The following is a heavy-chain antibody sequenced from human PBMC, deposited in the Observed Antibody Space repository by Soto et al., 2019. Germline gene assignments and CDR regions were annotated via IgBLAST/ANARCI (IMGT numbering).Heavy chain of an antibody. Sequence: EVQLVESGGGLVQPGRSLRLSCAASGFTFDDYAMHWVRQAPGKGLEWVSGIVWNSGNIAYADSVKGRFTISRDNAKNALYLQMSILRVEDTALYYFARIPTAIGCVDVWGKGTTVTASS. J-gene: IGHJ6*04. CDR2: IVWNSGNI. CDR3: ARIPTAIGCVDV. D-gene: IGHD2-2*02. V-gene: IGHV3-9*01. CDR1: GFTFDDYA.